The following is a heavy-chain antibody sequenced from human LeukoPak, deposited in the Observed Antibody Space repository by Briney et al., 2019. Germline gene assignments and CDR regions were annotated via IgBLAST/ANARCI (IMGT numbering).Heavy chain of an antibody. CDR2: IYPGYSDA. D-gene: IGHD6-6*01. CDR1: GYSFTSYS. V-gene: IGHV5-51*01. Sequence: GESLKISCKGSGYSFTSYSIAWVRQMPGKGLEWMWIIYPGYSDATYSPSFQGQVTISPDKSISTAYLQWSSLKASDTAMFYCARQTGETAARRRWFDPWGQGTLVTVSS. J-gene: IGHJ5*02. CDR3: ARQTGETAARRRWFDP.